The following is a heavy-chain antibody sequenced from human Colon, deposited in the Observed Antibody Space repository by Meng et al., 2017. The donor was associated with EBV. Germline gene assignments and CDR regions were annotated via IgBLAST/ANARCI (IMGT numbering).Heavy chain of an antibody. CDR3: AKHYVRSHDY. D-gene: IGHD3-10*02. Sequence: EVYVVGAGGSLLQPGGSLSLCCSSYGFCLDNYDISGVRQAPGEGLEWVSAASYSGGQTYYADSVKGRFTVSRDNSKSTVYLQMDSLRVEDTTIYYCAKHYVRSHDYWGQGTLVTVSS. V-gene: IGHV3-23*04. CDR2: ASYSGGQT. CDR1: GFCLDNYD. J-gene: IGHJ4*02.